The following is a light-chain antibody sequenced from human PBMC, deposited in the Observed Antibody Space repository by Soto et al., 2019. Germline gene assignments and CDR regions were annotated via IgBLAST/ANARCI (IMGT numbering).Light chain of an antibody. Sequence: LTQPASVSGSPGQSIAISCTGTSSDVGGYNYVSWYQQHPGKAHKLMVYDVSNRPSGVSNRFSGSKSGNTASLTFSGLQAEDEADYYCSSYTSSSTYVFGTGTKVTVL. CDR2: DVS. CDR3: SSYTSSSTYV. J-gene: IGLJ1*01. CDR1: SSDVGGYNY. V-gene: IGLV2-14*01.